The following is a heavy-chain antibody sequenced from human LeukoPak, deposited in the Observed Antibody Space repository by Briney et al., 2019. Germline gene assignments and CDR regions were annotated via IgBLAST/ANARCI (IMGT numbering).Heavy chain of an antibody. V-gene: IGHV3-7*01. CDR2: INEDGSEK. Sequence: PGGSLRLSCAASGFTFSSYAMSWVRQAPGKGLEWVANINEDGSEKYHVDSVEGRFTISRDNAKNSLSLQMNSLRAEDTAVYYCAREGRWGQGTLVTVSS. J-gene: IGHJ4*02. CDR1: GFTFSSYA. CDR3: AREGR.